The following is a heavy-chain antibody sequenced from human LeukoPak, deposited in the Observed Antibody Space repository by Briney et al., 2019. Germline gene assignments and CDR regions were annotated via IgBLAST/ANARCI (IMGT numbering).Heavy chain of an antibody. D-gene: IGHD3-10*01. CDR1: GFTFRSYW. CDR2: INGDGSST. CDR3: ASDYFGSGSYPN. V-gene: IGHV3-74*01. J-gene: IGHJ4*02. Sequence: GGSLRLSCAASGFTFRSYWMHWVRQAPGKGLVWVSRINGDGSSTSYADSVKGRFTISRDNSKNTLYLQMSSLRAEDTAVYYCASDYFGSGSYPNWGQGTLVTVSS.